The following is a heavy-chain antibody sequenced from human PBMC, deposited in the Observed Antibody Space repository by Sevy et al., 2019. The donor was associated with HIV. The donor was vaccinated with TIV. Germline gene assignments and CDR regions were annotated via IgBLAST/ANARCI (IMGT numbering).Heavy chain of an antibody. CDR2: IAYDGSNK. Sequence: GGSLRLSCTASGFVFSSYAMHWVRQAPGKGLEWVAFIAYDGSNKNYADSVKGRFTLSRDNSKNTLYLQMNSLGAEDTAVYYCARPRFLEWLSSAAFDIWGHGTMVTVSS. V-gene: IGHV3-30*04. CDR1: GFVFSSYA. J-gene: IGHJ3*02. D-gene: IGHD3-3*01. CDR3: ARPRFLEWLSSAAFDI.